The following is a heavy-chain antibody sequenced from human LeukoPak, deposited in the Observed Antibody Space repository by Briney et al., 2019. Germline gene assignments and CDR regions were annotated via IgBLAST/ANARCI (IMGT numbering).Heavy chain of an antibody. CDR1: GFTFSSYW. V-gene: IGHV3-7*01. CDR2: IKQDGSEK. CDR3: ARDRERYSGSYADY. Sequence: GGSLRLSCAASGFTFSSYWMSWVRQAPGKGLEWVANIKQDGSEKYYVDSVKGRFTISRDNAKNSLYLQMNSLRAEDTAVYYCARDRERYSGSYADYWGQGTLVTVSS. J-gene: IGHJ4*02. D-gene: IGHD1-26*01.